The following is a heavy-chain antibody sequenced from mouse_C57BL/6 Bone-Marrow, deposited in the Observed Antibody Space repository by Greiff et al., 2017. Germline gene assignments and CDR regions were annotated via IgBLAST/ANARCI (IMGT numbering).Heavy chain of an antibody. CDR2: IFPGSGST. CDR3: ARDDYGSSPWFAY. J-gene: IGHJ3*01. Sequence: VRLQESGPELVKPGASVKISCKASGYTFTDYYINWVKQRPGQGLEWIGWIFPGSGSTYYNEKFKGKATLTVDKSSSTAYMLLSSLTSEDSAVYFCARDDYGSSPWFAYWGQGTLVTVSA. CDR1: GYTFTDYY. D-gene: IGHD1-1*01. V-gene: IGHV1-75*01.